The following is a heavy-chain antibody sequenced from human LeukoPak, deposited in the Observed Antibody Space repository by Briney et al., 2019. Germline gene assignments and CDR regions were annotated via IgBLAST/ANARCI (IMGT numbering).Heavy chain of an antibody. D-gene: IGHD2-21*02. CDR3: ASYGDPNDAFDI. J-gene: IGHJ3*02. CDR2: FDPDYGET. V-gene: IGHV1-24*01. CDR1: GYSLTDLS. Sequence: ASVKVSCKVSGYSLTDLSMHWVRQAPGQGLEWMGGFDPDYGETFYAQKLQGRVTVTEDTSADTAYMELSSLRPDDTAVYYCASYGDPNDAFDIWGQGTMVTVSS.